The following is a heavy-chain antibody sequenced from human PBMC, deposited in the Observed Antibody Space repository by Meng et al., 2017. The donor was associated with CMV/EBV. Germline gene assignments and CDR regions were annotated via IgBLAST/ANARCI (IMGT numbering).Heavy chain of an antibody. CDR1: GYTFTGYY. V-gene: IGHV1-2*02. CDR3: ARGGEDIVVVPAAIRFDV. D-gene: IGHD2-2*01. Sequence: ASVKVSCKASGYTFTGYYMHWVRQAPGQGLEWMGWINPNSGGTNYAQKFQGRVTMTTDTSISTTYMELSRLRSDDTAVYYCARGGEDIVVVPAAIRFDVWGQGTLVTVSS. CDR2: INPNSGGT. J-gene: IGHJ4*03.